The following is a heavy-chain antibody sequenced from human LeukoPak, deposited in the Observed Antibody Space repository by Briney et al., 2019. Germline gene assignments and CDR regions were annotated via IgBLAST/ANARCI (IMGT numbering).Heavy chain of an antibody. CDR2: ICRKSDCI. CDR1: GFTFDDFA. Sequence: GGSLRLSCAASGFTFDDFAMHCVRHGPGKGLEWVAGICRKSDCIGYADSVKGRFTISRDNAKSSLYLQMNSLRPEDTAFYFCVKDGLDPWGQGTLVTVSS. CDR3: VKDGLDP. J-gene: IGHJ5*02. V-gene: IGHV3-9*01.